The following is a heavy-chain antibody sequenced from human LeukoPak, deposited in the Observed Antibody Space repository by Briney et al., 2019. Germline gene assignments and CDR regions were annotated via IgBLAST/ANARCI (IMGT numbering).Heavy chain of an antibody. CDR2: IYYSGST. V-gene: IGHV4-59*01. J-gene: IGHJ5*02. D-gene: IGHD2-2*01. CDR1: GGSISSDY. Sequence: SETLSLTCTVSGGSISSDYWIWIRQPPGKGLEWLGYIYYSGSTNYNPSLKSRVTISVDTSKNQFSLKLSSVTAADTAVYYCARARQSRKGTRDCSSTSCYQVNWFDPWGQGTLVTVSS. CDR3: ARARQSRKGTRDCSSTSCYQVNWFDP.